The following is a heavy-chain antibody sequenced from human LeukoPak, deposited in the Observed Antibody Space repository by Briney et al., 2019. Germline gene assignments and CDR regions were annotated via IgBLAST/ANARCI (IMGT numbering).Heavy chain of an antibody. J-gene: IGHJ6*03. CDR1: GGTFSSYA. Sequence: SVKVSCKASGGTFSSYAISWVRQAPGQGLEWMGGIIPIFGTANYAQKFQGRVTITADESTSTAYMELSSLRSEDTAVYYCARDRQWLAPYYYYYMDVWGKGTTVTVSS. D-gene: IGHD6-19*01. CDR3: ARDRQWLAPYYYYYMDV. CDR2: IIPIFGTA. V-gene: IGHV1-69*13.